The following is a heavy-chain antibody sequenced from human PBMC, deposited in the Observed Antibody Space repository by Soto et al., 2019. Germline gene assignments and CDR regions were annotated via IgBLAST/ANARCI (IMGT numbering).Heavy chain of an antibody. CDR3: ARAPRILQWPNYFDY. D-gene: IGHD3-3*01. J-gene: IGHJ4*02. CDR1: GGSISSGDYY. V-gene: IGHV4-30-4*01. CDR2: IYYSSST. Sequence: SETLSLTCTVSGGSISSGDYYWSWIRQPPGKGLEWIGHIYYSSSTYYNPSLESRVTISRDTSKNQFSVKLTSVTAADTAVYYCARAPRILQWPNYFDYWGRGTLVTVSS.